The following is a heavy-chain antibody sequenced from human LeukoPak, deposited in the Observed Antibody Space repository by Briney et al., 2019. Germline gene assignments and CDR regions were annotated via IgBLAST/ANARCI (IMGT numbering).Heavy chain of an antibody. D-gene: IGHD2-2*02. CDR2: TYPGDSDT. CDR3: ARSYCSSTSCYNTGYYYYMDV. J-gene: IGHJ6*03. CDR1: GYSFTSYW. Sequence: GESLKISCKGSGYSFTSYWIGWVRQMPGKGLEWMGITYPGDSDTRYSPSFQGQVTISADKSISTAYLQRSSLKASDTAMYYCARSYCSSTSCYNTGYYYYMDVWGKGTTVTVSS. V-gene: IGHV5-51*01.